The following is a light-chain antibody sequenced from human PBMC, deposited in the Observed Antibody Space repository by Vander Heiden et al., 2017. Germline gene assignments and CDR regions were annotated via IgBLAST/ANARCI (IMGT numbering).Light chain of an antibody. CDR2: AAS. J-gene: IGKJ2*01. CDR3: QQLNSYPQDT. Sequence: DIQLTQSPSFLSASVGDRVTITCRASQGISSYLAWYQQKPGKAPKLLIYAASTLQSGVPSRFSGSGSGTEFTLTISSLQPEEFATYYCQQLNSYPQDTCGQGTKLEIK. CDR1: QGISSY. V-gene: IGKV1-9*01.